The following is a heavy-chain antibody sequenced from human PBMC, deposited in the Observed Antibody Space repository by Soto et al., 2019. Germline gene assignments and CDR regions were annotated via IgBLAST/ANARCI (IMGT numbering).Heavy chain of an antibody. CDR1: GYSFTIYW. D-gene: IGHD2-2*01. V-gene: IGHV5-10-1*01. CDR3: ARVTGYCSRTSCLNCFDP. Sequence: GETLKISCQGSGYSFTIYWISWVRQMPGKGLEWMGRIDPSDSYTNYSPSFQGHVTISADKSISTAYLQWSSLKASDTAMYYCARVTGYCSRTSCLNCFDPWGQGTLVTVSS. J-gene: IGHJ5*02. CDR2: IDPSDSYT.